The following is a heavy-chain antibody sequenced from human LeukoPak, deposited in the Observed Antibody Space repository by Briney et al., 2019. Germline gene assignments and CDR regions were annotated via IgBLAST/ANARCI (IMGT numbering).Heavy chain of an antibody. J-gene: IGHJ4*02. CDR3: ARDGFVGAADY. CDR2: IKQDGSEK. CDR1: EFIFSGYW. D-gene: IGHD6-13*01. V-gene: IGHV3-7*01. Sequence: GGSLRLSCAASEFIFSGYWMNWVRQAPGKGLEWVANIKQDGSEKQYVDSVRGRFTISRDNAKNSLYLQMNSLRVEDTAAYYCARDGFVGAADYWGQGTLVTVSS.